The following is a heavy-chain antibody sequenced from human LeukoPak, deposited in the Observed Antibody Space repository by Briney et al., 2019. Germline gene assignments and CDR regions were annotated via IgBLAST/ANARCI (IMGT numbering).Heavy chain of an antibody. V-gene: IGHV3-23*01. CDR1: GFTFSSYA. J-gene: IGHJ4*02. D-gene: IGHD2-15*01. CDR2: ISGSGGST. CDR3: AKDLVVVAATIYYFDY. Sequence: GGSLRLSCAASGFTFSSYAMSWVRQAPGKGLEWVSAISGSGGSTYYADSVKGRFTISRDNSKNTLYLQMNSLRAEDTAVYYCAKDLVVVAATIYYFDYWGQGTLVTVSS.